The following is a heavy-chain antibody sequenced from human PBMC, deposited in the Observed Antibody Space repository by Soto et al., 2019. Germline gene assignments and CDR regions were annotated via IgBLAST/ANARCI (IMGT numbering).Heavy chain of an antibody. J-gene: IGHJ5*02. Sequence: GGSLRLSCAASGFPFTDAWMGWVRQAPGKRLEWVGRILSKSHGGTADYAAPVKGRFTISRDDSKTTVYLQMSSLQTEDTAVYHCTTGVGQMSLPIFSSWGQGALVTVSS. CDR2: ILSKSHGGTA. CDR3: TTGVGQMSLPIFSS. CDR1: GFPFTDAW. D-gene: IGHD1-26*01. V-gene: IGHV3-15*01.